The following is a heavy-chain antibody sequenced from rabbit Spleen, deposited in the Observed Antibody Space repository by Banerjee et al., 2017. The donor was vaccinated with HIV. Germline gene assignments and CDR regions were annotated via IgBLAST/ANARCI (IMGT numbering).Heavy chain of an antibody. CDR1: GVSFSSSYW. CDR3: ARDSGSSFSSYGMDL. D-gene: IGHD8-1*01. Sequence: QEQLVESGGGLVQPEGSLTLTCTASGVSFSSSYWICWVRQAPGKGLELIAWIYTYNGSTWYASWVNGRFTISSDNAQNTVDLQMSGPTEADTATYFCARDSGSSFSSYGMDLWGQGTLVTVS. V-gene: IGHV1S43*01. CDR2: IYTYNGST. J-gene: IGHJ6*01.